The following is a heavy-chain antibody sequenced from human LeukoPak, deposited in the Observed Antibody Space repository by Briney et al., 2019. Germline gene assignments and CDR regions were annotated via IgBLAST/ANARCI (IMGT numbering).Heavy chain of an antibody. V-gene: IGHV3-7*01. CDR3: VRDLSYFDY. CDR1: GFTFSSYW. Sequence: GGSLRLSCAVSGFTFSSYWMSWVRQAPGKGLEWVANIKPDGSEEYNVDSVKGRFTISRDNTENSLYLQMNSLRAEDTAVYYCVRDLSYFDYWGQGILVTVSS. J-gene: IGHJ4*02. D-gene: IGHD3-9*01. CDR2: IKPDGSEE.